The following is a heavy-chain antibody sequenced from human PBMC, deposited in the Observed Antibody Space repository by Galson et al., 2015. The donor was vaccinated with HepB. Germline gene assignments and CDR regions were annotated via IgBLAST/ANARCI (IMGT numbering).Heavy chain of an antibody. Sequence: SVKVSCKASGGTFSSYAISWVRQAPGQGLEWMGGIIPIFGTANYAQKFQGRVTITADESTSTAYMELSSLRSEDTAVYYCARDIVVVPAARNWFDPWGQGTLVTVSS. D-gene: IGHD2-2*01. CDR1: GGTFSSYA. V-gene: IGHV1-69*13. CDR2: IIPIFGTA. CDR3: ARDIVVVPAARNWFDP. J-gene: IGHJ5*02.